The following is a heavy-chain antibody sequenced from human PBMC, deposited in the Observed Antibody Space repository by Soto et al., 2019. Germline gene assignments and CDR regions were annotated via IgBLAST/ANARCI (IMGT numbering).Heavy chain of an antibody. D-gene: IGHD2-21*01. CDR1: GVSIHNSHSF. V-gene: IGHV4-39*01. Sequence: XETLSVPCTVSGVSIHNSHSFWAWIRQPPGKVLQFIASVYHNGGAHYNSSLKSRVTISVDTANNQVSLRMRSLTAADTAFYYCGRVVEGATRHTDPDSWGQGILVTVSS. J-gene: IGHJ5*01. CDR3: GRVVEGATRHTDPDS. CDR2: VYHNGGA.